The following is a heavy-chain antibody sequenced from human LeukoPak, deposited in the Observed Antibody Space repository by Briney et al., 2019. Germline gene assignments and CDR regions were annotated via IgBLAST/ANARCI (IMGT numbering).Heavy chain of an antibody. V-gene: IGHV4-61*02. J-gene: IGHJ4*02. CDR3: ARGFIAAAAFDY. Sequence: SETLSLTCTVSGGSISSGSYYWSWIRQPAGKGLEWIGRIYTSGSTNYNPSLKSRVTISVDTSKSQFSLKLSSVTAADTAVYYCARGFIAAAAFDYWGQGTLVTVSS. CDR1: GGSISSGSYY. D-gene: IGHD6-13*01. CDR2: IYTSGST.